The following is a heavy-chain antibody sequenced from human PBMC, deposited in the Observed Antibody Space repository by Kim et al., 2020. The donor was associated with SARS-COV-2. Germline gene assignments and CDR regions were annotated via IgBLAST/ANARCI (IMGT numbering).Heavy chain of an antibody. D-gene: IGHD3-10*01. CDR1: GFTFSSYA. V-gene: IGHV3-23*01. J-gene: IGHJ5*02. CDR2: ISGSGGST. CDR3: AKDTTILWFGELLPFDP. Sequence: GGSLRLSCAASGFTFSSYAMSWVRQAPGKGLEWVSAISGSGGSTYYADSVKGRFTISRDNSKNTLYLQMNSLRAGDTAVYYCAKDTTILWFGELLPFDPWGQGTLVTVSS.